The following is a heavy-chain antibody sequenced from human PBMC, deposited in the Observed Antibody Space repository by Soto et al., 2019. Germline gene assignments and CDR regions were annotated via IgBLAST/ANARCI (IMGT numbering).Heavy chain of an antibody. Sequence: EVQLVESGGGLVQPGGSLRLSCAASGFTFSSYSMNWVRQAPGKGLEWVSYISSSSSTIYYADSVKGRFTISRDNAKNSLYLQMNSLRADDTAVYYCARDPGIRGVDYGDYFGMGAFDIWGQGTMVTVSS. CDR3: ARDPGIRGVDYGDYFGMGAFDI. CDR2: ISSSSSTI. D-gene: IGHD4-17*01. V-gene: IGHV3-48*01. J-gene: IGHJ3*02. CDR1: GFTFSSYS.